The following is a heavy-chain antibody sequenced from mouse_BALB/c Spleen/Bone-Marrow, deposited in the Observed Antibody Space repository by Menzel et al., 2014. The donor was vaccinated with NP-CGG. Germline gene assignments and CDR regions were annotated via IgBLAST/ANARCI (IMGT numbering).Heavy chain of an antibody. D-gene: IGHD1-1*01. Sequence: EVKVVESGGGLVQPGGSRKLSCAASGFTFSSFGMHWVRQAPEKGLEWAAYISSGSSTIYYADTVMGRFTISRDNPKNTLFLQMTSLRSEDMAMYYCARSGSSSDSFDYWGQGTTLTVSS. CDR3: ARSGSSSDSFDY. CDR1: GFTFSSFG. CDR2: ISSGSSTI. V-gene: IGHV5-17*02. J-gene: IGHJ2*01.